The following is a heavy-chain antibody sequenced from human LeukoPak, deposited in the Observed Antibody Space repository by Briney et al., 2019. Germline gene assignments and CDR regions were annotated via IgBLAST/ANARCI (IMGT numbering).Heavy chain of an antibody. J-gene: IGHJ4*02. D-gene: IGHD6-19*01. CDR2: MHYSGST. V-gene: IGHV4-39*07. Sequence: SETLSLTCSVSGGSITKNGYYWGWIRQSPETGLEWIGSMHYSGSTYYNPSLNSRVTISVDTSKNQFSLKLTSVTAADTAVYYCCGSGWFAGPFGYWGQGTLVTVSS. CDR1: GGSITKNGYY. CDR3: CGSGWFAGPFGY.